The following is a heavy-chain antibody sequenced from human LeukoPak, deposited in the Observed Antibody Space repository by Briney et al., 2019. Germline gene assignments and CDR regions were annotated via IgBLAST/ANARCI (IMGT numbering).Heavy chain of an antibody. CDR1: GFTFSTYG. J-gene: IGHJ4*02. D-gene: IGHD3-10*01. V-gene: IGHV3-33*06. CDR2: LWYDGSNK. CDR3: AKGSYYYGSGSYYNPQDY. Sequence: PGGSLRLSCAASGFTFSTYGMHWVRQAPGKGLEGVAVLWYDGSNKYYADSAKGRFTISRVNSKNTLYLQMNSLRAEDTAVYYCAKGSYYYGSGSYYNPQDYWGQGALVTVSS.